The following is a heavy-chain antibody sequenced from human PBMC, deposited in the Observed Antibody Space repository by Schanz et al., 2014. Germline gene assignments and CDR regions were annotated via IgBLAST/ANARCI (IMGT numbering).Heavy chain of an antibody. CDR3: ARDRGHGDLPGDI. Sequence: QVQLQESGPGLVKPSQTLSLTCTVFGGSASSGGDYWSWIRQHPGKGLEWIGFISYSGRTYYNPSLKSRVTISVDTSKNQFCLNLSSATAADTAVYYCARDRGHGDLPGDIWGQGTMVTVSS. D-gene: IGHD4-17*01. V-gene: IGHV4-31*03. CDR1: GGSASSGGDY. CDR2: ISYSGRT. J-gene: IGHJ3*02.